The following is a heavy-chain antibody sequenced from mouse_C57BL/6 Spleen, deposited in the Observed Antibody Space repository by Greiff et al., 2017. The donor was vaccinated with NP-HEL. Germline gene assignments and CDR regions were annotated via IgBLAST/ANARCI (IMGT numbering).Heavy chain of an antibody. CDR3: ANYDYDSTFDY. CDR2: IHPNSGST. CDR1: GYTFTSYW. Sequence: VQLQQSGAELVKPGASVKLSCKASGYTFTSYWMHWVKQRPGQGLEWIGMIHPNSGSTNSNEKFKSKATLTVDQSSSTAYMQISILTSEYSAFYYCANYDYDSTFDYWGQGTTLTVSA. J-gene: IGHJ2*01. V-gene: IGHV1-64*01. D-gene: IGHD2-4*01.